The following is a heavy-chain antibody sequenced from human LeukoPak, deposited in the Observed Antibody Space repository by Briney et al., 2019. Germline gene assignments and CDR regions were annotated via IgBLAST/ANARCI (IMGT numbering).Heavy chain of an antibody. CDR2: IDHSGST. CDR3: ARESSSCHFDY. V-gene: IGHV4-34*01. CDR1: GGSFSGHY. Sequence: PETLSLTCAVYGGSFSGHYWSWIRQPPGKGLEWIGEIDHSGSTNYNPSLKSRVTISVDTSKNQFSLKLSSVTAADTAVYYCARESSSCHFDYWGQGTLVTVSS. D-gene: IGHD6-13*01. J-gene: IGHJ4*02.